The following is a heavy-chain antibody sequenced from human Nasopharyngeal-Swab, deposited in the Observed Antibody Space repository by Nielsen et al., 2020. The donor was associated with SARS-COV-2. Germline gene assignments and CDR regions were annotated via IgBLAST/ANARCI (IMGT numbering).Heavy chain of an antibody. CDR3: ARESGVGELLGVSFDY. CDR1: GYTFTSYA. D-gene: IGHD3-10*01. V-gene: IGHV7-4-1*02. Sequence: ASVKVSCRASGYTFTSYAMNWVRQAPGQGLEWMGWINTNTGNPTYAQGFTGRFVFSLDTSVSTAYLQISSLKAEDTAVYYCARESGVGELLGVSFDYWGQGTLVTVSS. J-gene: IGHJ4*02. CDR2: INTNTGNP.